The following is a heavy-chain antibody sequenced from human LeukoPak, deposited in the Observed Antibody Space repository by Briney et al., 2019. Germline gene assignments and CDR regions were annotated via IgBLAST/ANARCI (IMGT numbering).Heavy chain of an antibody. D-gene: IGHD1/OR15-1a*01. CDR2: INPNSGGT. Sequence: ASVKVSCKASGYTFTGYYMHWVRQAPGQGLEWMGWINPNSGGTNYAQKFQGRVTMTRDTSISTAYMELSRLRSDDTAVYYCARTYGYVEQQRMDVWGQGTTVTVSS. V-gene: IGHV1-2*02. CDR1: GYTFTGYY. J-gene: IGHJ6*02. CDR3: ARTYGYVEQQRMDV.